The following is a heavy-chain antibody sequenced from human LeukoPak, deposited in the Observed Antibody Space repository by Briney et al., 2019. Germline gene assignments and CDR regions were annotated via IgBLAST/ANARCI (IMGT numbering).Heavy chain of an antibody. D-gene: IGHD3-3*01. CDR3: QSRFLEWLLDY. V-gene: IGHV4-34*01. CDR1: GGSFSGYY. Sequence: SETPSLTCAVYGGSFSGYYWSWIRQPPGKGLEWIGEINHSGSTNYNPSLKSRVTISVDTSKNQFSLKLSSVTAADTAVYYCQSRFLEWLLDYWGQGTLVTVSS. J-gene: IGHJ4*02. CDR2: INHSGST.